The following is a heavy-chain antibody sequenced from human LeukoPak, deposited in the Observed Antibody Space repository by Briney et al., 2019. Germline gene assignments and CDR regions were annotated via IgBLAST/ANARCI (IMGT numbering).Heavy chain of an antibody. CDR1: GGSISNYY. V-gene: IGHV4-59*01. Sequence: SETLSLTCTVSGGSISNYYWSWLRQPPGKGLEWIGYIYYSGSTNYNPSLKSRVTISVDTSKNQFSLKLSSMTAADTAVYYCARDQGYAFDIWGQGTMVTVSS. CDR3: ARDQGYAFDI. J-gene: IGHJ3*02. CDR2: IYYSGST.